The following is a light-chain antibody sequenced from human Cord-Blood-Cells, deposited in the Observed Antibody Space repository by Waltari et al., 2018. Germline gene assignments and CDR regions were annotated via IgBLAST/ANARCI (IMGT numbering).Light chain of an antibody. J-gene: IGKJ4*01. CDR1: QSISSY. V-gene: IGKV1-39*01. CDR2: AAS. Sequence: DIQMTQSPSSLSASVGDRVTITCRASQSISSYLTRYQQKPGKAPKLLIYAASSLQSGVPSRFSGSGSGTDFTLTISSLQPEDFATYYCQQSYSTPLTFGGGTKVEIK. CDR3: QQSYSTPLT.